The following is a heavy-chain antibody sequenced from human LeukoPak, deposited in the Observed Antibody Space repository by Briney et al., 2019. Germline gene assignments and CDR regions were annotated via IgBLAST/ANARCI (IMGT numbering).Heavy chain of an antibody. Sequence: PGGSLRLSCAASGFTFSSYSMNWVRQAPGKGQEWVSGVSGSGGSTYYADSVKGRFTISRDNSKNTLYLQMSSLRAEDTAVYYCAKDRSWAATTTRLYSFDYWGQGTLVTVSS. CDR3: AKDRSWAATTTRLYSFDY. D-gene: IGHD1-26*01. CDR1: GFTFSSYS. CDR2: VSGSGGST. J-gene: IGHJ4*02. V-gene: IGHV3-23*01.